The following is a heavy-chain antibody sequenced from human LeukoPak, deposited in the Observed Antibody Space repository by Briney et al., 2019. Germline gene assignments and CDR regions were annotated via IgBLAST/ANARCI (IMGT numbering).Heavy chain of an antibody. CDR1: GFTFSDYY. V-gene: IGHV3-11*05. CDR2: ISNSSSYT. CDR3: ARDSGYSGYSDY. J-gene: IGHJ4*02. D-gene: IGHD5-12*01. Sequence: GGSLRLSCAASGFTFSDYYMSWIRQAPGKGLEWVSYISNSSSYTDYADSVKGRFTISRDNAKNSLNLQMNSLRAEDTAVYYCARDSGYSGYSDYWGQGTLVTVSS.